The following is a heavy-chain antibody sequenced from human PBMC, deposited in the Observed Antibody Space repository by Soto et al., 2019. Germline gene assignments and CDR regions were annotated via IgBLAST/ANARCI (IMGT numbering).Heavy chain of an antibody. CDR2: IVVGSGNT. CDR3: AADRYSGYDKFWFDP. J-gene: IGHJ5*02. V-gene: IGHV1-58*01. CDR1: GFTFTSSA. D-gene: IGHD5-12*01. Sequence: SVQVSCKASGFTFTSSAVQWVRQARGQRLEWIGWIVVGSGNTNYAQKFQERVTITRDMSTSTAYMELSSLRSEDTAVYYCAADRYSGYDKFWFDPWGQGTLVTVSS.